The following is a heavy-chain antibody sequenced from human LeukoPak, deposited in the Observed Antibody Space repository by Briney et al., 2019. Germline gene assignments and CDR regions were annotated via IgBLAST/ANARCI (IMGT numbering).Heavy chain of an antibody. CDR2: IYWDDDK. Sequence: SAPTLVNPRQTLTLTCTFSGFSLSTSGVGVGWIRQPPGKAPEWLALIYWDDDKRYSPSLNSSLTITKDTSKNQVVLRMTNLDPVDTATYYCAHSRNIGAAGPLTFDYWGQGTLVTVSS. V-gene: IGHV2-5*02. CDR3: AHSRNIGAAGPLTFDY. D-gene: IGHD6-13*01. J-gene: IGHJ4*02. CDR1: GFSLSTSGVG.